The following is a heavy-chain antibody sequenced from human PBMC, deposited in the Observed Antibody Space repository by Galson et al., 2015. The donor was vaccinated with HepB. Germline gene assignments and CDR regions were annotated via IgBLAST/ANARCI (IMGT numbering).Heavy chain of an antibody. V-gene: IGHV7-4-1*01. Sequence: SVKVSCKASGYTFTTYDMNWVRQAPGQGLEWMGCINTKTGNPTFAQGFTGRIVFTLDTSFSTAFLQLASLKPEDTGVYYCARGRQWPDYWGQGTLVTVSS. J-gene: IGHJ4*02. CDR3: ARGRQWPDY. CDR2: INTKTGNP. CDR1: GYTFTTYD. D-gene: IGHD6-19*01.